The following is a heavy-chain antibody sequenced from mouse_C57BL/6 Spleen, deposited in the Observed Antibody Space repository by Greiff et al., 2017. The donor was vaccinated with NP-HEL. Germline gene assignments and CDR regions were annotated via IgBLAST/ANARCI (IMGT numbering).Heavy chain of an antibody. CDR3: LGRDFDY. D-gene: IGHD4-1*01. CDR1: GFNIKDDY. Sequence: EVQLQQSGAELVRPGASVKLSCTASGFNIKDDYMHWVKQRPEQGLEWIGWIDPENGDTEYASKFQGKATITADTSSNTAYLQLSSLTSEDTAVYYCLGRDFDYWGQGTTLTVSS. V-gene: IGHV14-4*01. CDR2: IDPENGDT. J-gene: IGHJ2*01.